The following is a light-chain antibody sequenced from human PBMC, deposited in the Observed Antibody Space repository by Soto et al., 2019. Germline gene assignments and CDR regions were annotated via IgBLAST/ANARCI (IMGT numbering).Light chain of an antibody. V-gene: IGKV1-33*01. Sequence: DIQMTQSPSSLSASVGDRVTITCQASQDISNYLNWYQQKPGKPPNLLTYDASTLKSGVPSRFSGSRSGTNFTFTITSLQPEDIATYYCQQFHNFPPTFGPGTKV. CDR2: DAS. J-gene: IGKJ3*01. CDR3: QQFHNFPPT. CDR1: QDISNY.